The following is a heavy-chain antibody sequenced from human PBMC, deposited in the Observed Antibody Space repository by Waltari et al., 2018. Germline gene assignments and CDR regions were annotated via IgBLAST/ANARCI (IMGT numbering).Heavy chain of an antibody. Sequence: EVQLVESGGGLVQPGGSLRLSCAASGFTFSSYAMSWVRQAPGKGLEWVSAISGSGGSTYYADSVKGRFTISRDNSKNTLYLQMNSLRAEDTAVYYCAKDQTYTYYDFWSGYFNGMDVWGQGTTVTVSS. J-gene: IGHJ6*02. D-gene: IGHD3-3*01. CDR3: AKDQTYTYYDFWSGYFNGMDV. V-gene: IGHV3-23*04. CDR2: ISGSGGST. CDR1: GFTFSSYA.